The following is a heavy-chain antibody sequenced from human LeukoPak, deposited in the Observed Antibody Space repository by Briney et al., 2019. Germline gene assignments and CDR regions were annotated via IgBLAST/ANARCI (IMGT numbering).Heavy chain of an antibody. CDR1: GHTFISYG. V-gene: IGHV1-18*01. D-gene: IGHD3-10*01. CDR2: ISAYNGNT. Sequence: ASVKVSCKASGHTFISYGISWVRQAPGQGLEWMGWISAYNGNTNYAQKLQGRVTMTTDTSTSTAYMELRSLRSDDTAVYYCAAHTYYYSSGSFAYWGQGTLVTVSS. J-gene: IGHJ4*02. CDR3: AAHTYYYSSGSFAY.